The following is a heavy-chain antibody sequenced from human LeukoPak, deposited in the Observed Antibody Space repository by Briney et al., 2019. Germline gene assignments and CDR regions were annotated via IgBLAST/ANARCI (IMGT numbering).Heavy chain of an antibody. Sequence: ETLSLTCTVSGGSISSGDYYWSWIRRPPGKGLEWIGSIYYSGSTYYNPSLKSRVTVSVDTSKNQFSLKLSSVTAADTAVYYCVRGSTLRHYQYWGQGTLVTVSS. CDR3: VRGSTLRHYQY. J-gene: IGHJ4*02. D-gene: IGHD3-16*01. CDR2: IYYSGST. CDR1: GGSISSGDYY. V-gene: IGHV4-39*01.